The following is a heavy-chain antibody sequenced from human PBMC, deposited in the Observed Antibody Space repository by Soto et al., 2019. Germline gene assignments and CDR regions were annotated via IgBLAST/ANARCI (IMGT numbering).Heavy chain of an antibody. CDR2: ISYDGSNK. CDR1: GFTFSSYA. J-gene: IGHJ6*02. D-gene: IGHD5-18*01. CDR3: ARLNTAIDYYYYGMDV. Sequence: QVQLVESGGGVVQPGRSLRLSCAASGFTFSSYAMHWVRQAPGKGLEWVAVISYDGSNKYYADSVKGRFTISRDNSKNTLYLQLNSLRAEDTAVYYCARLNTAIDYYYYGMDVWGQGTTVTVSS. V-gene: IGHV3-30-3*01.